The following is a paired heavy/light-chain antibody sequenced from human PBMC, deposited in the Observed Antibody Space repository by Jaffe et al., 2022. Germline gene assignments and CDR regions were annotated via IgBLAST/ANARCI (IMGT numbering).Heavy chain of an antibody. Sequence: QVQLVQSGAEVKKPGSSVKVSCKASGGTFSSYAISWVRQAPGQGLEWMGGIIPIFGTANYAQKFQGRVTITADESTSTAYMELSSLRSEDTAVYYCARVPGGDGDYEKYYYYYYMDVWGKGTTVTVSS. CDR3: ARVPGGDGDYEKYYYYYYMDV. V-gene: IGHV1-69*01. CDR2: IIPIFGTA. J-gene: IGHJ6*03. CDR1: GGTFSSYA. D-gene: IGHD4-17*01.
Light chain of an antibody. CDR3: CSYAGSSTFESV. CDR2: EVS. J-gene: IGLJ1*01. Sequence: QSALTQPASVSGSPGQSITISCTGTSSDVGSYNLVSWYQQHPGKAPKLMIYEVSKRPSGVSNRFSGSKSGNTASLTISGLQAEDEADYYCCSYAGSSTFESVFGTGTKVTVL. V-gene: IGLV2-23*02. CDR1: SSDVGSYNL.